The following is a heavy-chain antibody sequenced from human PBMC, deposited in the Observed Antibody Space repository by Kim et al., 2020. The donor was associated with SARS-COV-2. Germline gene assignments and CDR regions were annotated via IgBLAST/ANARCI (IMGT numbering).Heavy chain of an antibody. CDR2: INPTGGST. V-gene: IGHV1-46*01. J-gene: IGHJ4*02. CDR3: ARRRGGVRAEYYFDY. Sequence: ASVKVSCKASGYTFTSYFMHWVRQATGQGLEWMGVINPTGGSTSYAQKFQGRVTMTRDTSTSTVYMELSSLRSEDTAVYYCARRRGGVRAEYYFDYWGQGTLVTVSS. CDR1: GYTFTSYF. D-gene: IGHD3-10*01.